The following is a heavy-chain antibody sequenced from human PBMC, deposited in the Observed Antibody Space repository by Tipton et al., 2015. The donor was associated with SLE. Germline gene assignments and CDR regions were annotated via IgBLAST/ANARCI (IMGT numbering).Heavy chain of an antibody. D-gene: IGHD2-2*01. CDR1: GGTFTNYA. Sequence: QLVQSGPEVKKPGSSERVSCKTSGGTFTNYAFNWVRQAPGKGLEWVGKIVPLFGKTHYAPNFQGRVTFTAAKSTKTAYMEVSSLTPAVSAVYYCPAASSPRDYHIDVWGKGTAVSVSS. J-gene: IGHJ6*04. CDR3: PAASSPRDYHIDV. CDR2: IVPLFGKT. V-gene: IGHV1-69*06.